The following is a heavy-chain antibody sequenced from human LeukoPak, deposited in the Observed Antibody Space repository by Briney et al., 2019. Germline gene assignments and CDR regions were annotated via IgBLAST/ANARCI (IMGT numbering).Heavy chain of an antibody. J-gene: IGHJ6*02. Sequence: ASVKVSCKASGYTFTSYGISWVRQAPGQGLEWMGWISAYNGNTNYAQKLQGRVTMTTDTSTSTAYMELRSLRSDDTAVYYCARPGADTAMALTPFYGMDVWGQGTTVTVSS. CDR2: ISAYNGNT. CDR3: ARPGADTAMALTPFYGMDV. V-gene: IGHV1-18*01. D-gene: IGHD5-18*01. CDR1: GYTFTSYG.